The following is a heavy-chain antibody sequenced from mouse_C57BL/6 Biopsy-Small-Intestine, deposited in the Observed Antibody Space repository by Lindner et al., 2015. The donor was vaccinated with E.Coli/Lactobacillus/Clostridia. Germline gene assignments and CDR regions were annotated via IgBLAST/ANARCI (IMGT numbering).Heavy chain of an antibody. J-gene: IGHJ4*01. D-gene: IGHD1-2*01. CDR1: GYSFTGQF. CDR2: INPQSGGT. Sequence: SVKVSCKASGYSFTGQFIHWVRQAPGQGLEWMGWINPQSGGTNYAPKFQGRVTVTRDTSISTAYVVLTSLRSDDTAVYYCATAGRGQWLVDWGQGTLVTVSS. V-gene: IGHV1-72*04. CDR3: ATAGRGQWLVD.